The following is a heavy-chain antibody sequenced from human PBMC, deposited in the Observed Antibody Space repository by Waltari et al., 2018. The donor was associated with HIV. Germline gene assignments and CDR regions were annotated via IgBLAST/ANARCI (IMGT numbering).Heavy chain of an antibody. V-gene: IGHV3-48*04. CDR3: AREGGYDSSGYLRGFDL. D-gene: IGHD3-22*01. Sequence: EMQLVESGGGLAQPGGSLRLSCAASGFTFSSYSMNWVCQAPEKGREWCAYFSISRNIIYYADSVKGRFTISRDNAKNSLYLQMDSLGAEDTAVYYCAREGGYDSSGYLRGFDLWGRGTLVTV. CDR1: GFTFSSYS. CDR2: FSISRNII. J-gene: IGHJ2*01.